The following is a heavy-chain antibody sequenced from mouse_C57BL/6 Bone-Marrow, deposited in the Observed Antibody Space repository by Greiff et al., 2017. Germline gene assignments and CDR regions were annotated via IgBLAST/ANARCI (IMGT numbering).Heavy chain of an antibody. D-gene: IGHD2-4*01. V-gene: IGHV1-50*01. Sequence: QVQLQQPGAELVKPGASVKLSCKASGYTFTSYWMQWVKQRPGQGLEWIGEIDPSDSYTNYNQKFKGKATLTVDTSSSTAYMQLSSLTSEDSAVYYCAREGDDYPAGWGQGTTLTVSS. CDR1: GYTFTSYW. J-gene: IGHJ2*01. CDR2: IDPSDSYT. CDR3: AREGDDYPAG.